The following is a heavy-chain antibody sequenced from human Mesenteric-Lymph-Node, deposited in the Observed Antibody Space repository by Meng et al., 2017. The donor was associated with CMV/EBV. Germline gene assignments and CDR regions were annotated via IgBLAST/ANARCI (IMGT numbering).Heavy chain of an antibody. CDR1: GYNFATYW. CDR2: IYSGDSDT. V-gene: IGHV5-51*01. D-gene: IGHD6-13*01. Sequence: CKGSGYNFATYWIAWVRQMPGKGLEWMGVIYSGDSDTRYSPSFQGQVTISADKSTNTAYLQWSSLKTSDTAMYYCARHGAGGTVDHWGQGTLVTVSS. J-gene: IGHJ4*02. CDR3: ARHGAGGTVDH.